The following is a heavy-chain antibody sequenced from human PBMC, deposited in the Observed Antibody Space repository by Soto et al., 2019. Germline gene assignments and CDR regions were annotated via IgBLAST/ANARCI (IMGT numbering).Heavy chain of an antibody. CDR3: AKALRRIMITFGGDWE. CDR1: GFTFSSYG. V-gene: IGHV3-30*18. D-gene: IGHD3-16*01. CDR2: ISYDGSNK. J-gene: IGHJ4*02. Sequence: GGSLRLSCAASGFTFSSYGMHWVRQAPGKGLEWVAVISYDGSNKYYADSVKGRFTISRDNSKNTLYLQMNSLRAEDTAVYYCAKALRRIMITFGGDWEWGQGTLVTVSS.